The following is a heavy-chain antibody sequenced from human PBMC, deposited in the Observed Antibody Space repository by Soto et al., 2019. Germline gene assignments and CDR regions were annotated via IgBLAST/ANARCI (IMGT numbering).Heavy chain of an antibody. V-gene: IGHV3-7*01. J-gene: IGHJ4*02. CDR1: GFTFSRYW. Sequence: EVHLVESGGELVQPGGSLRLSCAASGFTFSRYWMSWVRQATGKGLQWVANIQQDGSEKYYVDSVEGRFTISRDNAKNSLSLQMNSLRVEDTAVYFCAKGRLPGHWGQGTLVTVSS. CDR2: IQQDGSEK. CDR3: AKGRLPGH. D-gene: IGHD2-21*02.